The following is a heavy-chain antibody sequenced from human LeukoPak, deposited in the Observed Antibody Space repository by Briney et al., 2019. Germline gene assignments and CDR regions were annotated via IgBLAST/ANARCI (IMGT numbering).Heavy chain of an antibody. CDR1: GGSFSGYY. CDR2: INHSGST. V-gene: IGHV4-34*01. D-gene: IGHD3-22*01. J-gene: IGHJ4*02. CDR3: ARLKTEYYYDSSGYFRPRTFDY. Sequence: PSETLSLTCAVYGGSFSGYYWSWIRQPPGKGLEWIGEINHSGSTNYNPSLKSRVAISVDTSKNQFSLKLSSVTAADTAVYYCARLKTEYYYDSSGYFRPRTFDYWGQGTLVTVSS.